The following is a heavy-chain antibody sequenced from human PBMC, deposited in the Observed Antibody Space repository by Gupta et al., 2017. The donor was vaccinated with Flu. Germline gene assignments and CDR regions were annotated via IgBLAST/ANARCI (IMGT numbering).Heavy chain of an antibody. D-gene: IGHD5-12*01. CDR2: SRKKADGYTT. CDR1: GFTFSDHY. V-gene: IGHV3-72*01. J-gene: IGHJ4*02. CDR3: TRDLRISGYSYFEF. Sequence: EVQLVESGGGLVQPGGSLRLSCAGSGFTFSDHYIDWVRQAPGKGLEWVARSRKKADGYTTEYAASVKGRFTISRDESKNSVYLQMNSLKMEDTAVYYCTRDLRISGYSYFEFWGQGTLVTVSS.